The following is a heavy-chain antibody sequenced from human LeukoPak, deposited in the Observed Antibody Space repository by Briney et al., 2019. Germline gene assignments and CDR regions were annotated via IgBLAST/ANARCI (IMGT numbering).Heavy chain of an antibody. CDR2: INPSGGST. D-gene: IGHD6-13*01. CDR1: GYTFTSYY. J-gene: IGHJ4*02. CDR3: ARDGSLAAAGHYFDY. Sequence: ASVKVSCKASGYTFTSYYMHWVRQAPGQWLVWMGIINPSGGSTSYAQKFRGRVTMTRDTSTSTVYMELSSLRSEDTAVYYCARDGSLAAAGHYFDYWGQGTLVTVSS. V-gene: IGHV1-46*01.